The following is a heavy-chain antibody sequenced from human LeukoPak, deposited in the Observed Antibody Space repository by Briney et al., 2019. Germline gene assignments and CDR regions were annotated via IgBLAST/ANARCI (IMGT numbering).Heavy chain of an antibody. CDR1: GFSLSTNGVG. V-gene: IGHV2-5*01. Sequence: SGPTLVNPTQTLTLTCTFSGFSLSTNGVGVGWIRQPPGKAPECLGVIYWNDDKRYRPSLTSRLTIIKDTPKNQVVLIMTNMDTVDTATYYCAHRSEAPLFDYWGQGAPVTVSS. CDR3: AHRSEAPLFDY. D-gene: IGHD3-3*01. CDR2: IYWNDDK. J-gene: IGHJ4*02.